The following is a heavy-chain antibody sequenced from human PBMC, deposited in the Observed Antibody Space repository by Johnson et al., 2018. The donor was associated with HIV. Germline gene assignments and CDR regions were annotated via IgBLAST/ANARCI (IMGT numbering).Heavy chain of an antibody. CDR2: IWYDGSNN. Sequence: VQLVESGGGLVQPGRSLRLSCAASGFTFDEYAMHWVRQAPGKGLEWVAVIWYDGSNNYYVDSVKGRFTISRDNAKNSLYLQMNSLRAEDTAVYYCARSVVLVRGALDIWGQGTMVTVSS. V-gene: IGHV3-33*08. D-gene: IGHD2/OR15-2a*01. J-gene: IGHJ3*02. CDR3: ARSVVLVRGALDI. CDR1: GFTFDEYA.